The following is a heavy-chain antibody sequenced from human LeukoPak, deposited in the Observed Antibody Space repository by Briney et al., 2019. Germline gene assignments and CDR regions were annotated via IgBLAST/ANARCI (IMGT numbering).Heavy chain of an antibody. CDR1: GFTFSSYW. Sequence: PGGSLRLSCAASGFTFSSYWMHWVRQAPGKGLVWVSRINSDGSTTNYADSVKGRFTISRDNAKNTLYLQMNSLRAEDTAVYSCAKVPNLAVAVHYYFDYWGQGTLVTVSS. J-gene: IGHJ4*02. V-gene: IGHV3-74*01. CDR2: INSDGSTT. CDR3: AKVPNLAVAVHYYFDY. D-gene: IGHD6-19*01.